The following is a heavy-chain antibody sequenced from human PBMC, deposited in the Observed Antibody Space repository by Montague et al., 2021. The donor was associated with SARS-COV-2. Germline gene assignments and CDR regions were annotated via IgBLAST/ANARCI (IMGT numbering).Heavy chain of an antibody. CDR2: IYASGNT. V-gene: IGHV4-4*07. Sequence: SETLSLTCTGSGGSISNYYWSWIRQPAGKGLEWIGRIYASGNTNYNPSLKSRVTISVDTSKNQFSLKLSSVTAADTAVYYCARGSGCSGGSCYSECDPHYYYGMDVWGQGTTVTVSS. CDR1: GGSISNYY. J-gene: IGHJ6*02. D-gene: IGHD2-15*01. CDR3: ARGSGCSGGSCYSECDPHYYYGMDV.